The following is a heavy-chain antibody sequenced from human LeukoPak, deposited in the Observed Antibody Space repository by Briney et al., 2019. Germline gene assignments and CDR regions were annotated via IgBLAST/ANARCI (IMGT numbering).Heavy chain of an antibody. CDR1: GFTYSNFG. J-gene: IGHJ4*02. D-gene: IGHD3-10*01. CDR3: ATLSSGGSGSYHHY. Sequence: GGSLRLSCASSGFTYSNFGMSWVRQAPGKGLEWVSSISAGGSGTYFADSVKGRFRISRDNSKSTLFLQMNSLRVEDTAIYYCATLSSGGSGSYHHYWGQGTLVTVSS. V-gene: IGHV3-23*01. CDR2: ISAGGSGT.